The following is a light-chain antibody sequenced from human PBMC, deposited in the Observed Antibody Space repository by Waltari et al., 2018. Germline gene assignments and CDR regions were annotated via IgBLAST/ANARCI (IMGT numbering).Light chain of an antibody. CDR2: VAS. V-gene: IGKV1-39*01. Sequence: DIQMTQSPSSLSASVGDRVTITCRASQRISSYLNWYQQKPGKVPKLLIYVASNLESGVPSRFSGRGSGTDFTLTISSLQPEDFATYYCQQTYSNLYTFGQGTKVEIK. J-gene: IGKJ2*01. CDR1: QRISSY. CDR3: QQTYSNLYT.